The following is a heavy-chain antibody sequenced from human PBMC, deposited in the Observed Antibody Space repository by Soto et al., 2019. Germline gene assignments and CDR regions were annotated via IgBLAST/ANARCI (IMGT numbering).Heavy chain of an antibody. CDR3: ARDEQYCSGGSCYLPTSNWFDP. CDR1: GYTFTGYY. J-gene: IGHJ5*02. D-gene: IGHD2-15*01. CDR2: INPNSGGT. Sequence: ASVKVSCKASGYTFTGYYMHWVRQAPGQGLEWMGWINPNSGGTNYAQKFQGWVTMTRDTSISTAYMELRSLRSDDTAVYYCARDEQYCSGGSCYLPTSNWFDPWGQGTLVTVSS. V-gene: IGHV1-2*04.